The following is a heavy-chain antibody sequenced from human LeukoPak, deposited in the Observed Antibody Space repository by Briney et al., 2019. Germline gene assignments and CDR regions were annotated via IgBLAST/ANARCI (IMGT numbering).Heavy chain of an antibody. J-gene: IGHJ3*02. Sequence: SETLSLTCTVFGGSISNYFWGWIRQPPGKGLEWIGYISNSGRTIYNPSLRSRVTMSVDTSKNQFSLKLRSVTAADTAVFFCARRARYSSTWYDGFDIWGQGTMVTVSS. CDR2: ISNSGRT. CDR1: GGSISNYF. D-gene: IGHD6-13*01. V-gene: IGHV4-4*09. CDR3: ARRARYSSTWYDGFDI.